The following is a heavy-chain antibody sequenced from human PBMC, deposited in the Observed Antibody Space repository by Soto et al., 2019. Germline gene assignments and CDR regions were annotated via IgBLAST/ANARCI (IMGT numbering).Heavy chain of an antibody. V-gene: IGHV3-30*18. CDR3: AKGSTAMTYFDY. J-gene: IGHJ4*02. CDR1: GFTFSSYG. Sequence: QEQLVESGGGVVQPGRSLRLSCAASGFTFSSYGMDWVRQAPGKGLEWVAVISYDGSNKYYVDSVKGRFTISRDNSKNTLYLQMNSLRAEDTAVYYCAKGSTAMTYFDYWGQGTLVTVSS. CDR2: ISYDGSNK. D-gene: IGHD5-18*01.